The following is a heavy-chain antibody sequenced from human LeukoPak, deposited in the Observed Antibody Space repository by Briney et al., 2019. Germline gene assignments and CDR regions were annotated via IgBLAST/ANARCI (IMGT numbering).Heavy chain of an antibody. V-gene: IGHV4-39*07. CDR1: GDSVSSSSYY. D-gene: IGHD2-15*01. CDR3: ARDGPAGVVVAATPVGWFDP. Sequence: SETLSLTCSVSGDSVSSSSYYWGWIRQPPGKGLEWIGSIYHSGSTYYNPSLKSRVTISVDTSKNQFSLKLSSVTAADTAVYYCARDGPAGVVVAATPVGWFDPWGQGTLVTVSS. J-gene: IGHJ5*02. CDR2: IYHSGST.